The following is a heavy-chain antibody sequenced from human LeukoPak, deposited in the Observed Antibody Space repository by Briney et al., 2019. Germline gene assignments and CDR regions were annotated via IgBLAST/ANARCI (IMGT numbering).Heavy chain of an antibody. J-gene: IGHJ4*02. CDR2: ISSSGSTI. Sequence: GGSLRLSYAASGFTFSSYEMNWVRQAPGKGLEWVSYISSSGSTIYYADSVKGRFTISRDNAKNSLYLQMNSLRAEDTAVYDCARGSWGSEVVLAATASDFWGQGTLVTVSS. CDR1: GFTFSSYE. CDR3: ARGSWGSEVVLAATASDF. V-gene: IGHV3-48*03. D-gene: IGHD2-15*01.